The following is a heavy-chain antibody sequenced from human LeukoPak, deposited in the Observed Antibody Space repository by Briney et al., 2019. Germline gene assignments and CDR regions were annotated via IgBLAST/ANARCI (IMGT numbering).Heavy chain of an antibody. J-gene: IGHJ4*02. Sequence: SETLSLTCTVSGGSISSYCWSWIRQPPGKGLEWIGYIYYSGSTNYNPSLKSRVTISVDTSKNQFSLKLSSVTAADTAVYYCSAGSGSYYSDYWGQGTLVTVSS. CDR2: IYYSGST. V-gene: IGHV4-59*08. CDR1: GGSISSYC. CDR3: SAGSGSYYSDY. D-gene: IGHD1-26*01.